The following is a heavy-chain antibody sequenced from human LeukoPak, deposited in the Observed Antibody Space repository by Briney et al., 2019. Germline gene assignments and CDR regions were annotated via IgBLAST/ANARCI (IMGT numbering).Heavy chain of an antibody. V-gene: IGHV4-59*01. Sequence: SESLSLTCTVSGGSISSYYWSWVRQPPGKGLEWIGYIYYSGSTNYNPSLKSRVTISVDTSKNQFSLKLSSVTAADTAVYYCASEAGYSSSWYSHWGQRTLVTVSS. CDR1: GGSISSYY. CDR3: ASEAGYSSSWYSH. J-gene: IGHJ4*02. D-gene: IGHD6-13*01. CDR2: IYYSGST.